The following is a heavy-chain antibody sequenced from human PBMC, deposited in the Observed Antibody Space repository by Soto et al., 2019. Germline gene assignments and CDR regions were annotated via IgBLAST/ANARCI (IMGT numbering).Heavy chain of an antibody. V-gene: IGHV3-74*01. J-gene: IGHJ4*02. CDR2: ISTDGSST. D-gene: IGHD2-2*01. Sequence: EVQLVESGGGLVQPGGSLRISCAATGFTFSTYWMHWVRQGPGNGLVWVSRISTDGSSTTYADSVKGRFTISRDKAKNTLYLQMNSLRAEDTAVYYCARATGSNHPFDYWGQGSLVTVSS. CDR1: GFTFSTYW. CDR3: ARATGSNHPFDY.